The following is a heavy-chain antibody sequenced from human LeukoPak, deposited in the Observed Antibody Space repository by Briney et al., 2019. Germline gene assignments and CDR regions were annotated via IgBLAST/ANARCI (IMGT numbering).Heavy chain of an antibody. CDR1: GGSISSYY. J-gene: IGHJ4*02. V-gene: IGHV4-59*01. D-gene: IGHD5-24*01. CDR2: IYYSGST. Sequence: PSETLSLTCTFSGGSISSYYWSWIRQPPGKGLEWIGYIYYSGSTNYNPSLKSRVTISVDTSKNQFSLKLSSVTAADTAVYYCASSRWLQSDFDYWGQGTLVTVSS. CDR3: ASSRWLQSDFDY.